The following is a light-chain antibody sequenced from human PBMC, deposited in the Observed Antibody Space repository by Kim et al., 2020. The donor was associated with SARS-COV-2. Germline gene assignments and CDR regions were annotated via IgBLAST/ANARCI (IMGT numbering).Light chain of an antibody. CDR2: SDR. CDR1: NIETKS. CDR3: QVWDIDSDTYV. Sequence: ELTQPPSVSVAPGKTASITCGGNNIETKSVHWYQQKPGQAPVLVIHSDRDRPSGIPERFSASNSGDTATLTISRVEAGDEAGYYCQVWDIDSDTYVFG. J-gene: IGLJ1*01. V-gene: IGLV3-21*04.